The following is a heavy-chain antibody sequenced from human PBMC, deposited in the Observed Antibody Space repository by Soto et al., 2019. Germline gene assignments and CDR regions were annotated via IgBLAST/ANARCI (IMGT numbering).Heavy chain of an antibody. CDR2: ISAYNGNT. CDR3: ARDSGPYYYDSSGYCDY. V-gene: IGHV1-18*01. D-gene: IGHD3-22*01. CDR1: GYTFTSYG. J-gene: IGHJ4*02. Sequence: QVQLVQSGAEVKKPGASVKVSCKASGYTFTSYGITWVRQAPGQGLEWMGWISAYNGNTNYAQRLQGRVTMITDTSTSTAYMELRSLRSDDTAVYYCARDSGPYYYDSSGYCDYWGQGTLVTVSS.